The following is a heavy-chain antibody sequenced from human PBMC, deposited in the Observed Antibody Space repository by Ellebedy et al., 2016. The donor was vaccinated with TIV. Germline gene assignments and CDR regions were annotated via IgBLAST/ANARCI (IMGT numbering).Heavy chain of an antibody. CDR2: INPSGGST. V-gene: IGHV1-46*01. D-gene: IGHD5-12*01. Sequence: AASVKVSCKASGYTFTNYYMHWVRQAPGQGLEWMGIINPSGGSTSYAQKFQGRVTMTRDTSTSTVYMELSSLRSEDTAVYYCARWGPYSGTFQGPFDFWGQGILVTVSS. CDR1: GYTFTNYY. CDR3: ARWGPYSGTFQGPFDF. J-gene: IGHJ4*02.